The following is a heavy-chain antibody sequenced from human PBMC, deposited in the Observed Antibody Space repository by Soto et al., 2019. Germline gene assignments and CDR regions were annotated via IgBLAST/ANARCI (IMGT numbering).Heavy chain of an antibody. V-gene: IGHV3-21*01. J-gene: IGHJ5*02. CDR2: ISSSSSYI. CDR3: ARAPTQKTEYNWFDP. CDR1: GFTFSSYI. Sequence: PGGSLRLSCAASGFTFSSYIMNWVRQAPGKGLEWVSSISSSSSYIYYADSVKGRFTISRDNAKNSLYLQMNSLRAEDTAVYYCARAPTQKTEYNWFDPWGQGTLVTVSS.